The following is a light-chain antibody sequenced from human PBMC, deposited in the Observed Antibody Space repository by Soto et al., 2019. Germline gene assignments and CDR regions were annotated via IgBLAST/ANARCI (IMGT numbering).Light chain of an antibody. V-gene: IGKV3-15*01. CDR3: QQYNSWPLT. J-gene: IGKJ4*01. CDR2: SSS. Sequence: EIVMTQYPATLSVSPGERATLSCRASQTVSNNLAWYQQKPGQAPRLLFYSSSTRAIGVPARFSGSRSGTDFTLTISSLQSEDFAVYYCQQYNSWPLTFGGGTKVETK. CDR1: QTVSNN.